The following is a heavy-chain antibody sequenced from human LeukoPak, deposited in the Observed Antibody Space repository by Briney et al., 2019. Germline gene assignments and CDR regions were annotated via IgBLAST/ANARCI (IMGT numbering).Heavy chain of an antibody. CDR1: GGSFSGYY. D-gene: IGHD3-3*01. Sequence: PSETLSLTCAVYGGSFSGYYWSWIRQPPGKGLEWIGSIYYSGSTYYNPSLKSRVTISVDTSKNQFSLKLSSVTAADTAVYYCARQDGITIFGVVIIGDNWFDPWGQGTLVTVSS. CDR2: IYYSGST. J-gene: IGHJ5*02. V-gene: IGHV4-34*01. CDR3: ARQDGITIFGVVIIGDNWFDP.